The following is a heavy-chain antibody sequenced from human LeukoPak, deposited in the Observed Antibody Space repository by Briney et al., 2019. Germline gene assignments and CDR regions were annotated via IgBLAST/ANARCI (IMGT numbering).Heavy chain of an antibody. V-gene: IGHV3-21*01. CDR3: ARETYYGSGSFPAPFDI. CDR1: GFTFSSYS. CDR2: ISSRSSYI. Sequence: PGGSLRLSCAASGFTFSSYSMNWVRQAPGKGLEWVSSISSRSSYIYYADSVKGRFTLSRDNSENSLYLEMNILRAENTAVYYCARETYYGSGSFPAPFDIWGQGTMVTVSA. J-gene: IGHJ3*02. D-gene: IGHD3-10*01.